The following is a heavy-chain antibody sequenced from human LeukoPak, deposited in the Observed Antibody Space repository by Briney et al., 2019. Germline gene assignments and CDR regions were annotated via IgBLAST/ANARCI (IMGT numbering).Heavy chain of an antibody. D-gene: IGHD4-23*01. Sequence: ASVKVSCKASGYTFTSYDINWVRQATGQGLEWMGWMNPNSGNTGYAQKFQGRVTMTRNTSISTAYMELSSLRSEDAAVYYCARGPYGGNEFDYWGQGTLVTVSS. V-gene: IGHV1-8*01. CDR3: ARGPYGGNEFDY. CDR1: GYTFTSYD. J-gene: IGHJ4*02. CDR2: MNPNSGNT.